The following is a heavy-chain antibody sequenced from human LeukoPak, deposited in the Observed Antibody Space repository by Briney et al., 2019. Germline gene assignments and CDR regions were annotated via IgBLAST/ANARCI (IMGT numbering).Heavy chain of an antibody. CDR1: GFTFSTYW. D-gene: IGHD6-6*01. Sequence: GGSLRLSCAASGFTFSTYWMHWVRQAPGKGLVWVSRISSDGSITGYADSVKGRFTISRDNAKNSLYLQLNSLRAEDTALYYCARGTTSSPGLDYWGQGALVTVSS. V-gene: IGHV3-74*01. CDR3: ARGTTSSPGLDY. J-gene: IGHJ4*02. CDR2: ISSDGSIT.